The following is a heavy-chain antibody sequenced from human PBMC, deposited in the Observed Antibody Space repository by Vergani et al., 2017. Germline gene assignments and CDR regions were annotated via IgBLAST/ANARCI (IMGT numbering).Heavy chain of an antibody. CDR1: GGSFSSGGYS. CDR3: ARDVARDGSFDY. Sequence: QLQLQESGSGLVKPSQTLSLTCAVSGGSFSSGGYSWSWIRQPPGKGLEWIGYIYYSGSTYYNPSLKSRVTISVDTSKNQFSLKLSSVTAADTAVYYCARDVARDGSFDYWGQGTLVTVSS. D-gene: IGHD2-21*01. J-gene: IGHJ4*02. CDR2: IYYSGST. V-gene: IGHV4-30-2*05.